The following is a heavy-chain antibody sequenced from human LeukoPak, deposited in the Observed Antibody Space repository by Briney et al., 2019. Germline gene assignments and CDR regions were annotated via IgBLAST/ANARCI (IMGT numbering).Heavy chain of an antibody. CDR2: INHSGST. D-gene: IGHD3-10*01. V-gene: IGHV4-34*01. Sequence: PSETLSLTCAVYGGSFSGYYWSWIRQPPGKGLEWIGEINHSGSTNYNPSLKSRVTISVDTSKNQFSLKLSSVTAADTAVYYCARGGYYYSSGSYQGAYYYYYGMDVWGKGTTVTVSS. CDR1: GGSFSGYY. J-gene: IGHJ6*04. CDR3: ARGGYYYSSGSYQGAYYYYYGMDV.